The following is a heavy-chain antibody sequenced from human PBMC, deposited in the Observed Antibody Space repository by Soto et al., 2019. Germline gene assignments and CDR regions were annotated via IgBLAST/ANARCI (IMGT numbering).Heavy chain of an antibody. V-gene: IGHV4-59*01. Sequence: SETLSVTCTVSGGSISSYYWSWIRQPPGKGLEWIGYIYYSGSTNYNPSLKSRVTISVDTSKNQFSLKLSSVTAADTAVYCCAGGYCGGDCYRHYYYGMDVWGQRTTVTVSS. CDR3: AGGYCGGDCYRHYYYGMDV. CDR1: GGSISSYY. D-gene: IGHD2-21*02. J-gene: IGHJ6*02. CDR2: IYYSGST.